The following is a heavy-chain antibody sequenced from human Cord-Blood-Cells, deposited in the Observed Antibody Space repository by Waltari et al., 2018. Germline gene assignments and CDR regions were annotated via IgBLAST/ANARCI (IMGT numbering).Heavy chain of an antibody. J-gene: IGHJ6*02. Sequence: QVQLVQSGAEVKKPGSSLKVSCKASGGTFSSCAITWVRQAPGQGLEWMGGIIPIFGTANYAQKFQGRVTITADESTSTAYMELSSLRSEDTAVYYCARDSPGNARYGMDVWGQGTTVTVSS. V-gene: IGHV1-69*01. D-gene: IGHD6-6*01. CDR1: GGTFSSCA. CDR3: ARDSPGNARYGMDV. CDR2: IIPIFGTA.